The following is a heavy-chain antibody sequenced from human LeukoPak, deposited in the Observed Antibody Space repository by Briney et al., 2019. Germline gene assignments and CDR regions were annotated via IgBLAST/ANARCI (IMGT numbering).Heavy chain of an antibody. V-gene: IGHV4-34*01. J-gene: IGHJ4*02. CDR2: INHSGST. CDR3: AREGTVVSHFDY. Sequence: PSETLSLTCAVYGGSFSGYYWSWIRQPPGKGLEWIGEINHSGSTNYNPSLKSRVTISVDTSKNQFSLKLSSVTAADTAVYYCAREGTVVSHFDYWGQGTLVTVSS. D-gene: IGHD2-15*01. CDR1: GGSFSGYY.